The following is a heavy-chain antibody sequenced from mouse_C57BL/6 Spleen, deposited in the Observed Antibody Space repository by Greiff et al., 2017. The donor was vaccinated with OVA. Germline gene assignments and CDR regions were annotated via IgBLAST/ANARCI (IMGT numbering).Heavy chain of an antibody. V-gene: IGHV3-1*01. J-gene: IGHJ1*03. CDR3: ARGDPLDWYFDV. D-gene: IGHD3-3*01. CDR1: GYSITSGYD. CDR2: ISYSGST. Sequence: ESGPGMVKPSQSLSLTCTVTGYSITSGYDWHWIRHFPGNKLEWMGYISYSGSTNYNPSLKSRISITHDTSKNHFFLKLNSVTTEDTATYYCARGDPLDWYFDVWGTGTTVTVSS.